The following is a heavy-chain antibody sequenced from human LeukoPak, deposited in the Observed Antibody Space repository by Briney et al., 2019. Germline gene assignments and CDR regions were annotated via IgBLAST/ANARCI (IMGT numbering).Heavy chain of an antibody. V-gene: IGHV3-48*01. J-gene: IGHJ4*02. Sequence: PGGSLRLSCAASGFTFSSYTMNWVRQAPGKGLEWVSYIGSSSDTIYYADSVKGRFTISRDNSKNTLYLQMNSLRAEDTAVYYCATLAVAGTYFDYWGQGTLVTVSS. CDR1: GFTFSSYT. D-gene: IGHD6-19*01. CDR2: IGSSSDTI. CDR3: ATLAVAGTYFDY.